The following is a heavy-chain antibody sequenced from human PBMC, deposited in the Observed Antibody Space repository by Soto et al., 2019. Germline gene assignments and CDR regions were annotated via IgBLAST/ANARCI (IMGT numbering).Heavy chain of an antibody. D-gene: IGHD3-10*01. Sequence: EVQLLESGGGLVQTGGSLRLSCVASTFTFGRYAMNWVRQAPGKGLEWVSTIDNSGSTTYYADSVKGRFTISRDSSKETMYLEMNSLRAEDTAVYFCAKHYASWKRYFDYWGPGTLVTVSS. CDR1: TFTFGRYA. V-gene: IGHV3-23*05. CDR2: IDNSGSTT. J-gene: IGHJ4*02. CDR3: AKHYASWKRYFDY.